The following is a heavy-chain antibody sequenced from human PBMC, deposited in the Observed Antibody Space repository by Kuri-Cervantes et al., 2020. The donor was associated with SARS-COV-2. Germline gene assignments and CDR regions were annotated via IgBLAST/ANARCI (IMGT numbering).Heavy chain of an antibody. CDR3: AKKGDYSNYAERPHYYYYYMDV. CDR1: GFTFSSYG. J-gene: IGHJ6*03. CDR2: IRYDGSNK. Sequence: GGSLRLSCAASGFTFSSYGMHWVRQAPGKGLEWVAFIRYDGSNKYYADSVKGRFTISRDNPKNTLYLQMNSLRAEDTAVYYCAKKGDYSNYAERPHYYYYYMDVWGKGTTVTVSS. V-gene: IGHV3-30*02. D-gene: IGHD4-11*01.